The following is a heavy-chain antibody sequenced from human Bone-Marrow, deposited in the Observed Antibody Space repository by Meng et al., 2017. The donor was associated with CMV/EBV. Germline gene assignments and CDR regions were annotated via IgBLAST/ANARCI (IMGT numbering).Heavy chain of an antibody. CDR1: GYTFTNYG. J-gene: IGHJ4*02. Sequence: ASVKVSCKASGYTFTNYGISWVRQAPGQGLEWMGWISAFNGNTNYAQKFQGRVTMTTDTSTSTAYMELRSLRSDDTAVYYCARGGWEGYGGNPFGYWGQGTLVTVSS. CDR3: ARGGWEGYGGNPFGY. CDR2: ISAFNGNT. D-gene: IGHD4-23*01. V-gene: IGHV1-18*01.